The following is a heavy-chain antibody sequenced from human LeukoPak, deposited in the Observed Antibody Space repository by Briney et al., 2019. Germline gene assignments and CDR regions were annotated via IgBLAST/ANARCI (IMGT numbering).Heavy chain of an antibody. Sequence: GASVKVSCKASGHTFTDYYMHWVRQAPGQGFEWMGWINPNSGGTNYAQKFRGRVTMTRDTSISTAYMELTSLRSDDTAVYYCTRGLSIATRPAYYFDYWGQGTLVTDSS. CDR1: GHTFTDYY. CDR2: INPNSGGT. CDR3: TRGLSIATRPAYYFDY. D-gene: IGHD6-6*01. V-gene: IGHV1-2*02. J-gene: IGHJ4*02.